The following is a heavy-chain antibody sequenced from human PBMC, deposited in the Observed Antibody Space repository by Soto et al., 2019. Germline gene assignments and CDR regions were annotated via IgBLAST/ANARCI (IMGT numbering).Heavy chain of an antibody. V-gene: IGHV3-21*01. CDR3: ARDSRYYYDSSGYYPYYFDY. J-gene: IGHJ4*02. Sequence: EVQLVETGGGLVKPGGSLRLSCAASGFTFSSYSMNWVRQAPGKGLEWVSSISSSSSYIYYADSVKGRFTISRDNAKNSLYLQMNSLRAEDTAVYYCARDSRYYYDSSGYYPYYFDYWGQGTLVTVSS. D-gene: IGHD3-22*01. CDR2: ISSSSSYI. CDR1: GFTFSSYS.